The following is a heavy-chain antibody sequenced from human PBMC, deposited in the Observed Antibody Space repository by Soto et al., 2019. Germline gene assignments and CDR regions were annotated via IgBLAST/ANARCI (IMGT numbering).Heavy chain of an antibody. Sequence: SVKVSCKASGGTFSSYAISWVRQAPGQGLAWMGGIIPIFGTANYAQKFQGRVTINSDKSTSTAYMELSSLRSEDTAVYYCARDLGYYDILTGYPPQYYGMDVWGQGTTVTVSS. V-gene: IGHV1-69*06. J-gene: IGHJ6*02. CDR1: GGTFSSYA. D-gene: IGHD3-9*01. CDR3: ARDLGYYDILTGYPPQYYGMDV. CDR2: IIPIFGTA.